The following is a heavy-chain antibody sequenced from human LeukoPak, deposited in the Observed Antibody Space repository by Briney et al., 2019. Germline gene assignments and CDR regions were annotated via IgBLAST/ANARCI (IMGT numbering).Heavy chain of an antibody. D-gene: IGHD3-22*01. CDR1: GFTFSSYG. CDR3: AKDSSDSSGYLSSYYFDY. J-gene: IGHJ4*02. V-gene: IGHV3-30*18. CDR2: ISYDGSYK. Sequence: PGRSLRLSCAASGFTFSSYGMHWVRQAPGKGLEWVAVISYDGSYKYYADSVKGRFTISRDNSQNTLYLQMNSLRVEDTAVYYCAKDSSDSSGYLSSYYFDYWGQGTLVTVSS.